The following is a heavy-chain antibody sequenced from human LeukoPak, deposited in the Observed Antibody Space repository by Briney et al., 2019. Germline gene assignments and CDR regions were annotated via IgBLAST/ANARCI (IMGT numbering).Heavy chain of an antibody. D-gene: IGHD6-19*01. CDR2: IYTSGST. CDR3: ARERGFRSSGWLDY. J-gene: IGHJ4*02. CDR1: GGSISSYY. V-gene: IGHV4-4*07. Sequence: SETLSLTCTVSGGSISSYYWSWIRQPAGKGLERIGRIYTSGSTNYNPSLKSRVTMSVDTSKNQFSLKLSSVTAADTAVYYCARERGFRSSGWLDYWGQGTLVTVSS.